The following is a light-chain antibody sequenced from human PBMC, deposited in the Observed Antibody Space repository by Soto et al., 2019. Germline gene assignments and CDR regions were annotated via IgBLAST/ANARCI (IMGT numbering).Light chain of an antibody. V-gene: IGKV3-20*01. Sequence: EIVLTQSPGTLSLSPGERATLSCSASQSVSSIYFAWYQQKRGQAPRLLIYGVSSRATGIPDRFSGSGSGTDFTLTISRLAPEDFAVYYCQQDYNLPPLTFGGGTKVDIK. CDR3: QQDYNLPPLT. J-gene: IGKJ4*01. CDR1: QSVSSIY. CDR2: GVS.